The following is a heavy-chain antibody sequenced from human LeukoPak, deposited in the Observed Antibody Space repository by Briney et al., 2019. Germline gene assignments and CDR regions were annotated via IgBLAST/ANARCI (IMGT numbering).Heavy chain of an antibody. D-gene: IGHD3-22*01. CDR3: ARGGYYDSSGFYFDY. V-gene: IGHV4-39*07. CDR2: IFYSGST. J-gene: IGHJ4*02. CDR1: GGSISTSNYY. Sequence: SETLSLTCTVSGGSISTSNYYWGWIRQPPGKGLEWIGNIFYSGSTYYSPSLKSRVTISVDTSKNQFSLKLSSVTAADTAVYYCARGGYYDSSGFYFDYWGQGTLVTVSS.